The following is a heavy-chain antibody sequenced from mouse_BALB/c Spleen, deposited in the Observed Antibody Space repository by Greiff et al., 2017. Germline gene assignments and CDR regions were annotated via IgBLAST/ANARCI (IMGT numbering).Heavy chain of an antibody. CDR2: ISNGGGST. CDR1: GFTFSSYT. J-gene: IGHJ4*01. V-gene: IGHV5-12-2*01. Sequence: DVMLVESGGGLVQPGGSLKLSCAASGFTFSSYTMSWVRQTPEKRLEWVAYISNGGGSTYYPDTVKGRFTISRDNAKNTLYLQMSSLKSEDTAMYYCARSYGNYAMDYWGQGTSVTVSS. CDR3: ARSYGNYAMDY. D-gene: IGHD2-10*02.